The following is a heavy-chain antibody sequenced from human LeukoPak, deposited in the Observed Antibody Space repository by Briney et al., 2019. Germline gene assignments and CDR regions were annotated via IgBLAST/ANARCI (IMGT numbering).Heavy chain of an antibody. CDR3: ARGVIQYYYDSSGYLDAFDI. CDR1: GGSISSSSYY. CDR2: IYYSGST. D-gene: IGHD3-22*01. Sequence: SESLSLTCTVSGGSISSSSYYLGWIRQPPGKGLEWIGSIYYSGSTYYNPSLKSRVTISVDTSKNQFSLKLSSVTAADTAVYYCARGVIQYYYDSSGYLDAFDIWGQGTMVTVSS. V-gene: IGHV4-39*07. J-gene: IGHJ3*02.